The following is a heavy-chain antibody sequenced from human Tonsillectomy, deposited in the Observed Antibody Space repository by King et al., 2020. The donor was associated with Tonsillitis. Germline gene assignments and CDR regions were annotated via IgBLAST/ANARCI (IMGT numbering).Heavy chain of an antibody. D-gene: IGHD4-17*01. CDR3: ARMGNDYGDYGYYYYYMDV. CDR2: IDWDDDK. J-gene: IGHJ6*03. Sequence: TLKESGPALVKPTQTLTLTCTFSGFSLSTSGMCVSWIRQPPGKALDWLARIDWDDDKYYSTSLKTRLTVSKDTSKNQVVLTMTNMDPVDTATYYCARMGNDYGDYGYYYYYMDVWGKGTTVTVSS. CDR1: GFSLSTSGMC. V-gene: IGHV2-70*11.